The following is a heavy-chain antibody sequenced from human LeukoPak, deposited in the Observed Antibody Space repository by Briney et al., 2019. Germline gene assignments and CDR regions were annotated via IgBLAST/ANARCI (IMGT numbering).Heavy chain of an antibody. J-gene: IGHJ3*02. Sequence: SVKVSCKASGGTFSSYAISWVRQAPGQGLEWMGGIIPILGTANYAQKFQGRVTITADESTSTAYMELSSLRSEDTAVYYCARDGYCSGGSCLKNDAFDIWGQGTMVTVSS. V-gene: IGHV1-69*01. D-gene: IGHD2-15*01. CDR1: GGTFSSYA. CDR2: IIPILGTA. CDR3: ARDGYCSGGSCLKNDAFDI.